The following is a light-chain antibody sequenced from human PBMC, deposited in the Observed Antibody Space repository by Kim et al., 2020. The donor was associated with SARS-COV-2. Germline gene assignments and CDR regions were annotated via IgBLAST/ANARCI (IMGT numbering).Light chain of an antibody. CDR2: RDI. V-gene: IGLV3-9*01. CDR1: NIGTKN. Sequence: VSVALGQTARITCGGNNIGTKNVHWYQQKPGQAPVLVIYRDINRPSGIPERFSGSNSGNTATLTISRVQAGDEADYYCQVWDSSTVFGGGTQLTVL. CDR3: QVWDSSTV. J-gene: IGLJ3*02.